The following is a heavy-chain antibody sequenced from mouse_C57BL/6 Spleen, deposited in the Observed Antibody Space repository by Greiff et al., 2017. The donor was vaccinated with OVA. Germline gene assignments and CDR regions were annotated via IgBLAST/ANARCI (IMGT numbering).Heavy chain of an antibody. CDR2: INPNNGGT. CDR3: ARSGVTTVVADY. CDR1: GYTFTDYN. V-gene: IGHV1-18*01. J-gene: IGHJ2*01. Sequence: EVQLQQSGPELVKPGASVKIPCKASGYTFTDYNMDWVKQSHGKSLEWIGDINPNNGGTIYNQKFKGKATLTVDNSSSTAYMELRSLTSEDTAVYYCARSGVTTVVADYWGQGTTLTVSS. D-gene: IGHD1-1*01.